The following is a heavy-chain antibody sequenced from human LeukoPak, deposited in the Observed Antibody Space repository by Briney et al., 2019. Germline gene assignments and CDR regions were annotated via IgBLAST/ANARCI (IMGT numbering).Heavy chain of an antibody. V-gene: IGHV4-4*07. D-gene: IGHD3-3*01. J-gene: IGHJ6*02. Sequence: PSWTLSLTRNSAGGCVSSYYWSWIRQDAGKGLEWIGRIYTSGSTNYNPSLKSRVTMSVDTSKNQFSLKLSSVTAADTAVYYCAREGEDLRFLEWLPRDGMDVWGQGTTVTVSS. CDR2: IYTSGST. CDR3: AREGEDLRFLEWLPRDGMDV. CDR1: GGCVSSYY.